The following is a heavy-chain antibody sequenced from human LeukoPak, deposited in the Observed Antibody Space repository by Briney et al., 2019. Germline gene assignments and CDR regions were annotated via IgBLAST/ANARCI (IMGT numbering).Heavy chain of an antibody. D-gene: IGHD3-9*01. Sequence: PSETLSLTCTVSGGSISSGGYYWSWIRQHPGKGLEWIGYIYYSGSTYYNPSLKSRVTISVDTSKNQFSLKLSSVTAADTAVYYCARAATTPYYGILPHFDYWGQGTLVTVSS. V-gene: IGHV4-31*03. CDR2: IYYSGST. CDR3: ARAATTPYYGILPHFDY. J-gene: IGHJ4*02. CDR1: GGSISSGGYY.